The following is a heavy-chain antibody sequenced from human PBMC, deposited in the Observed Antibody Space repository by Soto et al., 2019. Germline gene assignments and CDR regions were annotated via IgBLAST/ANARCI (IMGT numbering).Heavy chain of an antibody. Sequence: PSETLSLTCTVSGGSISSGDYYWSWIRQPPGKGLEWIGYIYYSGSTYYNPFLKSRVTISVDTSKNQFSLKLSSVTAADTAVYYCARVGGFGATTIDYWGQGTLVTVSS. CDR1: GGSISSGDYY. V-gene: IGHV4-30-4*01. D-gene: IGHD3-10*01. CDR2: IYYSGST. CDR3: ARVGGFGATTIDY. J-gene: IGHJ4*02.